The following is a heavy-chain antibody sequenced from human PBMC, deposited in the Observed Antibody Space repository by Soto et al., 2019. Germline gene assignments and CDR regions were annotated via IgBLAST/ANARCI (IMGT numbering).Heavy chain of an antibody. Sequence: QVQLMQSGAEVKKPGASVRVSCKTSGYSFSNYGVAWVRHAPGQGLEWMGWISGYNENTNSAQHLQARITMTTDTFMSTAYMELRSLRSDDTAIYYCARDVWGTAAAGSYYFDYWGQGTVVTVSS. CDR3: ARDVWGTAAAGSYYFDY. J-gene: IGHJ4*02. CDR1: GYSFSNYG. V-gene: IGHV1-18*01. CDR2: ISGYNENT. D-gene: IGHD6-25*01.